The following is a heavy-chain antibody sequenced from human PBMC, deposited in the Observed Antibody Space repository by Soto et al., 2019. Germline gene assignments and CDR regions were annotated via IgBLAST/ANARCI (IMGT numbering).Heavy chain of an antibody. Sequence: PSQTLSLTFDISGDSVSSSSAAWNWIRQSPSRGLEWLGRTYYRSKWIHEYTLSMESRITINPDTSKNQFSLHIYSVTPEDTAVYYCAGVVWFRGMDVWGQGTPVTVSS. CDR1: GDSVSSSSAA. D-gene: IGHD3-16*01. CDR3: AGVVWFRGMDV. CDR2: TYYRSKWIH. J-gene: IGHJ6*02. V-gene: IGHV6-1*01.